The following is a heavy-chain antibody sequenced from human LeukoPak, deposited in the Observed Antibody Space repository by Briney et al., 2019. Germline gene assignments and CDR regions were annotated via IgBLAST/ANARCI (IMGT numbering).Heavy chain of an antibody. Sequence: GGSLRLSCTVSGFTVSSNYMSWVRQAPGKGLEWVSVIYSGGSTYYADSVKGRFTISRDNSKNTLYLQMNSLRAEDTAVYYCARVWFGESGGLPYYYYYMDVWGKGTTVTISS. CDR1: GFTVSSNY. CDR2: IYSGGST. V-gene: IGHV3-53*01. D-gene: IGHD3-10*01. J-gene: IGHJ6*03. CDR3: ARVWFGESGGLPYYYYYMDV.